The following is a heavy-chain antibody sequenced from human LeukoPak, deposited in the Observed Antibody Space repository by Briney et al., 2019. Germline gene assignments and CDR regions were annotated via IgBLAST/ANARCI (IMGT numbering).Heavy chain of an antibody. J-gene: IGHJ4*02. CDR1: GGSFSGYY. CDR2: INHSGST. V-gene: IGHV4-34*01. Sequence: PSEALSLTCAVYGGSFSGYYWSWIRQPPGKGLEWIGEINHSGSTNYNPSLKSRVTISVDTSKNQFSLKLSSVTAADTAVYYCARSSHYYGSGSYYKAYFDYWGQGTLVTISS. D-gene: IGHD3-10*01. CDR3: ARSSHYYGSGSYYKAYFDY.